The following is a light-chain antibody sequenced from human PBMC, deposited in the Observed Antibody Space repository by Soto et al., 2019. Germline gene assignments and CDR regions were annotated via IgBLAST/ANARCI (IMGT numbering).Light chain of an antibody. Sequence: EIVMTQAPVTLSLSPGDTATLSCRASQTITSNLAWYQQKPGQPPRLLIYDASTRAPGLPARFSGSGSGTEFTLTISNLQSEDFAVYYCQQYSTWVTFGGGNQLEIE. J-gene: IGKJ4*01. V-gene: IGKV3-15*01. CDR1: QTITSN. CDR2: DAS. CDR3: QQYSTWVT.